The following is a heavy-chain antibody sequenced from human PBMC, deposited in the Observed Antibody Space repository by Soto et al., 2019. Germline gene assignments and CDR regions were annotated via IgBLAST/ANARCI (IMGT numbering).Heavy chain of an antibody. Sequence: ASVMVSCTASGYTFTSYGISWVRQAPGQGLEWMGWISAYNGNTNYAQKLQGRVTMTTDTSTSTAYMELRSLRSDDTAVYYCARDQWLVIGTDYYYYGMDVWGQGTTVTVSS. V-gene: IGHV1-18*01. CDR2: ISAYNGNT. CDR3: ARDQWLVIGTDYYYYGMDV. D-gene: IGHD6-19*01. CDR1: GYTFTSYG. J-gene: IGHJ6*02.